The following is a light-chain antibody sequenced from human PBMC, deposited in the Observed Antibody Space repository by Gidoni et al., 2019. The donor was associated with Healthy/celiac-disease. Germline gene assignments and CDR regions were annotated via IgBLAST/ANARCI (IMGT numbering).Light chain of an antibody. CDR1: QSVLYSSNNKNY. Sequence: DIVMTQSPDSLPVSLGERATINCKSSQSVLYSSNNKNYLAWYQQKPGQPPKLLIYWASTREAGVPDRFSGSGSGTGFTLTISSLQAEDVAVYYCQQYYSTPETFGQGTKVEIK. CDR3: QQYYSTPET. J-gene: IGKJ1*01. CDR2: WAS. V-gene: IGKV4-1*01.